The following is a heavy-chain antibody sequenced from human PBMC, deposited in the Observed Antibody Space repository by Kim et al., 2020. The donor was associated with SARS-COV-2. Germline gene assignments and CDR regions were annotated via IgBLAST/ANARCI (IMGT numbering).Heavy chain of an antibody. CDR3: AKPWAYDYVWGSYPNDY. D-gene: IGHD3-16*02. V-gene: IGHV3-23*01. CDR2: ISGSGGST. J-gene: IGHJ4*02. CDR1: GFTFSSYA. Sequence: LSLTCAASGFTFSSYAMSWVRQAPGKGLEWVSAISGSGGSTYYADSVKGRFTISRDNSKNTLYLQMNSLRAEDTAVYYCAKPWAYDYVWGSYPNDYWGQGTLVTVSS.